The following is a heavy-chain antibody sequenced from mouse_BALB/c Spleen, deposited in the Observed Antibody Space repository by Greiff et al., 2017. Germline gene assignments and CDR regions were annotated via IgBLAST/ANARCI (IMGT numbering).Heavy chain of an antibody. Sequence: VQLKQSGPELVKPGASVKVSCKASGYAFTSYNMYWVKQSHGKSLEWIGYIDPYNGGTSYNQKFKGKATLTVDKSSSTAYMHLNSLTSEDSAVYYCARIYDGYYRGFAYWGQGTLVTVSA. CDR1: GYAFTSYN. CDR2: IDPYNGGT. J-gene: IGHJ3*01. D-gene: IGHD2-3*01. CDR3: ARIYDGYYRGFAY. V-gene: IGHV1S135*01.